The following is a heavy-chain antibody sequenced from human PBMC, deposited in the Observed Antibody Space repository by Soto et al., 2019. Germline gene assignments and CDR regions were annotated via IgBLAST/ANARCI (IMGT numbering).Heavy chain of an antibody. Sequence: SETLPLTCTFSGCSISSYYWSWIRQPPGKGLEWIGEINHSGSTNYNPSLKSRVTMSVDTSKNQFSLKLSSVTAADTAVYYCARTSRFDCWGQGTLVTVSS. CDR1: GCSISSYY. J-gene: IGHJ4*02. D-gene: IGHD6-6*01. V-gene: IGHV4-34*01. CDR3: ARTSRFDC. CDR2: INHSGST.